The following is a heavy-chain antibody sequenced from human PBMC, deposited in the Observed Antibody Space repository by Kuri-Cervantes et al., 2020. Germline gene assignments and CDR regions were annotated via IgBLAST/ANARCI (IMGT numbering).Heavy chain of an antibody. CDR3: ARSSKATRFWSGYPYYGMDV. D-gene: IGHD3-3*01. CDR1: GFTFSSYG. J-gene: IGHJ6*02. CDR2: ISYDGSNK. V-gene: IGHV3-30*03. Sequence: GESLKISCAASGFTFSSYGMHWVRQAPGKGLEWVAVISYDGSNKYYADSVKGRFTITSDNSMNALYLQMNSLRAEDTAVYYFARSSKATRFWSGYPYYGMDVWGQGTTVTVSS.